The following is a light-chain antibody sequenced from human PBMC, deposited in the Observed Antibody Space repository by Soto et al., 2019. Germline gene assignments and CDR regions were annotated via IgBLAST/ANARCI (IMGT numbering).Light chain of an antibody. CDR1: QSVSSSR. Sequence: EIVLTQSPGTLSLSPGERATLSCRASQSVSSSRLAWYRQKPGQAPRLLIYGASSRATGIPDRLSGSGSGTDFTLTSSRLEHEDFAVYYCQQYGSSLWTVGQGTKVEI. CDR3: QQYGSSLWT. J-gene: IGKJ1*01. CDR2: GAS. V-gene: IGKV3-20*01.